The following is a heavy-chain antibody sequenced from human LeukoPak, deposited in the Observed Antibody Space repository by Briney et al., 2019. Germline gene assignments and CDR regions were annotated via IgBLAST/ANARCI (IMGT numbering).Heavy chain of an antibody. CDR3: ARGGGGRLIDY. CDR2: INHSGST. D-gene: IGHD6-19*01. J-gene: IGHJ4*02. CDR1: GGSFSGYY. Sequence: PSETLSLTCAVYGGSFSGYYWSWIRQPPGKGLEWIGEINHSGSTNYNPSLKSRVTISVDTSKNQFSLKLSSVTAADTAVYYCARGGGGRLIDYWGQGTLVTVSS. V-gene: IGHV4-34*01.